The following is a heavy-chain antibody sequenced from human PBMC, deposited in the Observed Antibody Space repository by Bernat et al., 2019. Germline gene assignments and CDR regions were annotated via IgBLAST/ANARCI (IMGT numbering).Heavy chain of an antibody. D-gene: IGHD1-26*01. CDR3: ARDQGGSYGMDV. CDR2: ISSSSSYI. CDR1: GFTFSSYS. V-gene: IGHV3-21*01. J-gene: IGHJ6*02. Sequence: EVQLVESGGGLVKPGGSLRLSCAASGFTFSSYSMNWVRQAPGKGLEWVSSISSSSSYIYYADSVKGRFTISRDNAKNSLYLQMNSLRAEDTAVYYCARDQGGSYGMDVWGQGTTVTVSS.